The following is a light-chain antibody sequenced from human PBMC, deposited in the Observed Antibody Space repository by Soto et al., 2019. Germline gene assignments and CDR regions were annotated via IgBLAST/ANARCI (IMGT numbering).Light chain of an antibody. CDR2: SDD. CDR1: NSNIGRYS. J-gene: IGLJ3*02. CDR3: AAWDDNRNGPL. Sequence: QSALTQPPSLSGTPGQRVTISCSGSNSNIGRYSVNWYQHFPGTAPKILIYSDDERPSGVPDRFSGSKSGTSAALAISGLQAEDEGEYYCAAWDDNRNGPLFGGGTKLTVL. V-gene: IGLV1-44*01.